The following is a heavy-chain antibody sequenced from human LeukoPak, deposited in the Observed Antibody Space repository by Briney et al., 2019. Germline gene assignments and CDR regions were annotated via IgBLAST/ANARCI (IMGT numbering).Heavy chain of an antibody. Sequence: PSETLSLTCTVSGYSISSGYYWGWIRPPPGKGLEWIGSIYHSGSTYYNPSLKSRVTISVDTPKNQFSLKLSSVTAADTAVYYCARGDTAMVTLEVWGQGTMVTVSS. V-gene: IGHV4-38-2*02. CDR2: IYHSGST. J-gene: IGHJ3*01. CDR1: GYSISSGYY. D-gene: IGHD5-18*01. CDR3: ARGDTAMVTLEV.